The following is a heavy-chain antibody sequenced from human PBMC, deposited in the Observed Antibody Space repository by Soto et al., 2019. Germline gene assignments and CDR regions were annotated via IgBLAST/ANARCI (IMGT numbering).Heavy chain of an antibody. CDR2: ISTNGGST. CDR3: AREGGSYYFDY. Sequence: EVQLVESGGGLVQPGGSLRLSCAASGFTFSSYAMHWVRQAPGKGLEYVSTISTNGGSTYNVNSVKGRFTISRDNSKNTLYLQTGSLRAEDMAVYYCAREGGSYYFDYWGQGTLVTVSS. CDR1: GFTFSSYA. V-gene: IGHV3-64*01. J-gene: IGHJ4*02. D-gene: IGHD1-26*01.